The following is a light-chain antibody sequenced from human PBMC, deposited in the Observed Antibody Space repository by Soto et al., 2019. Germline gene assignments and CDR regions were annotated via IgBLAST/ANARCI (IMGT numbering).Light chain of an antibody. CDR2: GAT. Sequence: EFVLTQSPGTLSLSPGERASLSCRASQTVDSDYLAWYQQKPGQAPRLLFYGATYRATGIPDRFTGSGSGTDVTLTISRLEPEDFAVYFCLQYGASPQTFGQGTNVEIK. V-gene: IGKV3-20*01. J-gene: IGKJ1*01. CDR1: QTVDSDY. CDR3: LQYGASPQT.